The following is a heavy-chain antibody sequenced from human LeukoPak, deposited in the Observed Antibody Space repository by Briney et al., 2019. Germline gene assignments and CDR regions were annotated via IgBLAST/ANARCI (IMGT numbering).Heavy chain of an antibody. Sequence: GGPLRLSCAASGFTFSSYWMAWVRQAPGKGLEWVANIKGDESARHQADSVKGRFTISRDNTRNSLYLQMTNLRGDDTAVYYCARDVVGSLDYWGQGTLVTVSS. V-gene: IGHV3-7*01. D-gene: IGHD1-26*01. J-gene: IGHJ4*02. CDR1: GFTFSSYW. CDR2: IKGDESAR. CDR3: ARDVVGSLDY.